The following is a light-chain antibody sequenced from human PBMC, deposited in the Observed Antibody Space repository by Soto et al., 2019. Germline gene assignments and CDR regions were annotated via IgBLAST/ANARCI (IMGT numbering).Light chain of an antibody. CDR3: QHYGDSQYT. CDR1: QSVTSSN. V-gene: IGKV3-20*01. J-gene: IGKJ2*01. Sequence: IVLTQSPGTLSLSPGETAILSCRASQSVTSSNLAWYQQRPGQAPRLLIYGASNRATGIAERFSGSGSGADFRLPISRLEPEDFAVYYCQHYGDSQYTFGQGTKLELK. CDR2: GAS.